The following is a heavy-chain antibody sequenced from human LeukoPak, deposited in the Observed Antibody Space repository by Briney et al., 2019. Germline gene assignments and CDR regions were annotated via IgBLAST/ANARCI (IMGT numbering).Heavy chain of an antibody. D-gene: IGHD5-18*01. V-gene: IGHV4-34*01. Sequence: SETLSLTCAVYGGSFSGYYWSWIRQPPGKGLEWIGEINHSGSTNYNPSLKSRVTISVDTSKNQFSLKLSSVTAADTAVYYCARLRGYSYGRYFDYWGQGTLVTVSS. J-gene: IGHJ4*02. CDR3: ARLRGYSYGRYFDY. CDR1: GGSFSGYY. CDR2: INHSGST.